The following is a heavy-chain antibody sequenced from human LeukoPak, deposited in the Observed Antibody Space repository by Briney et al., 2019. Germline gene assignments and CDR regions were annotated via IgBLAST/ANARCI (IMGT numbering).Heavy chain of an antibody. CDR3: ARESSFGYYYYMDV. D-gene: IGHD3-16*01. CDR2: IYTSGST. V-gene: IGHV4-61*02. J-gene: IGHJ6*03. CDR1: GGSISSGSYY. Sequence: SQTLSLTCTVSGGSISSGSYYWSWIRQPAGKGLEWIGRIYTSGSTNYNPSLKSRVTISVDTSKNQFSLKLSSVTAADTAVYYCARESSFGYYYYMDVWGKGTTVTVSS.